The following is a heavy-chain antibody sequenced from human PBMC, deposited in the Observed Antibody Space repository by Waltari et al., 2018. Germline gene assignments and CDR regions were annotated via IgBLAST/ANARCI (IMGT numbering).Heavy chain of an antibody. CDR3: ARAGLDY. V-gene: IGHV4-34*01. J-gene: IGHJ4*02. CDR2: INHSGST. CDR1: GGSFSGYY. Sequence: QVQLQQWGAGLLTPSETLSLTCAVSGGSFSGYYWSWIRQPPGKGLEWIGEINHSGSTNYNPSLKSRVTISVDTSKNQFSLKLSSVTAADTAVYYCARAGLDYWGQGTLVTVSS.